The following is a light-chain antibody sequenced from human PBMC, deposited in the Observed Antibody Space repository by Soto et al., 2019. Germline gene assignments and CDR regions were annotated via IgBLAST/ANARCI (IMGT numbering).Light chain of an antibody. CDR2: QAS. Sequence: DILMTQSPSTLSASVGDRVTITCRASRSISNWLAWYQQKPGTAPKLLIHQASSLESGVPSRFSGSGSGTEFTLTISSMQPYDFATYYCQHYNTYSWFTFGPGTKVDIK. CDR3: QHYNTYSWFT. V-gene: IGKV1-5*03. CDR1: RSISNW. J-gene: IGKJ3*01.